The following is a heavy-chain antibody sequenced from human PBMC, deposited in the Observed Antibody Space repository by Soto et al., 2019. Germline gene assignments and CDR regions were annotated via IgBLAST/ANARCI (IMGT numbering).Heavy chain of an antibody. Sequence: ASVKVSCKASGYTFTSYDINWVRQATGQGLEWMGWMNPNSGNTGYAQKFQGRDTMTRNTSISTAYMELSSLRSEDTAVYYCARVLSQYYDFWSGYFWGFDYWGQGTLVTVSS. CDR1: GYTFTSYD. J-gene: IGHJ4*02. D-gene: IGHD3-3*01. CDR3: ARVLSQYYDFWSGYFWGFDY. V-gene: IGHV1-8*01. CDR2: MNPNSGNT.